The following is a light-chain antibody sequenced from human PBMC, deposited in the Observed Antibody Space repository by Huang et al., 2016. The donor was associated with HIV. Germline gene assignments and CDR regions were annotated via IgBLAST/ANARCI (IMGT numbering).Light chain of an antibody. CDR2: GTS. Sequence: EIVLTQSPGTLSLSPGERATLSCRASQSVSSNYLAWYQHKPGQAPMLLISGTSSRATGIPDRFSGSGSGTDFTLTISRLEPEDFAVYYCQQYGSSPYGFGPGTKVDIK. CDR3: QQYGSSPYG. J-gene: IGKJ3*01. CDR1: QSVSSNY. V-gene: IGKV3-20*01.